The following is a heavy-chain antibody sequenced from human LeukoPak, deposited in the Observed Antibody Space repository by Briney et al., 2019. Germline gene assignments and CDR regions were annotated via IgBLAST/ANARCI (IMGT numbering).Heavy chain of an antibody. Sequence: GGSLRLSCAASGFTFSSYSMNWVRQAPGKGLEWVSYISSSSSTIYYADSVKGRFTISRDNAKNSLYLQMNSLRAEDTAVYYCARCALFDWASFDYWGQGTLVTVSS. D-gene: IGHD3-9*01. J-gene: IGHJ4*02. CDR2: ISSSSSTI. V-gene: IGHV3-48*04. CDR3: ARCALFDWASFDY. CDR1: GFTFSSYS.